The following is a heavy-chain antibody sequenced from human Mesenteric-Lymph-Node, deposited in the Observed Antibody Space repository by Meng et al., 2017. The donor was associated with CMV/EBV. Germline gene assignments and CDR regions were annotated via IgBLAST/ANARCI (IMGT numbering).Heavy chain of an antibody. D-gene: IGHD2-15*01. CDR3: ARGRGAQFLVGGWFDP. J-gene: IGHJ5*02. CDR2: INPNNGDT. V-gene: IGHV1-2*02. CDR1: GFTFSGYY. Sequence: ASVKVSCKASGFTFSGYYIHWVRQAPGQGLEWMGWINPNNGDTSYAQKFQGRVTVTRDTSISKDYMELSRLRSDDTAVYYCARGRGAQFLVGGWFDPWGQGTLVTVSS.